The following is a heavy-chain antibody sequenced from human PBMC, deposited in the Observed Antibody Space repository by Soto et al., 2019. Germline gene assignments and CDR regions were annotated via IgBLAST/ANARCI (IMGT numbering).Heavy chain of an antibody. J-gene: IGHJ4*02. V-gene: IGHV1-46*01. Sequence: ASVKVSCKASGYTFTNYYIHWVRQAPGQGLEWMGIINPTGGSTNYAQKIQGRDTLTMDTSTSTVYMELSSLRFEDTAVYYCARDLASADYWGQGTLVTVSS. CDR1: GYTFTNYY. CDR2: INPTGGST. D-gene: IGHD6-13*01. CDR3: ARDLASADY.